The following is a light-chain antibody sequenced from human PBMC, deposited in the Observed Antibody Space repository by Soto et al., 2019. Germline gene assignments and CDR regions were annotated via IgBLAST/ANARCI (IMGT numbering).Light chain of an antibody. Sequence: EIVMTQSPATLSVSPGERATLSCRASQSISNNLAWYQQKPGQAPRLLVHGASTRATGIPVRLSGSGSGTEFTLTISSLQSEDFAVYYCQQYNNWPPCTFGQGTKLEIK. CDR3: QQYNNWPPCT. V-gene: IGKV3-15*01. CDR2: GAS. CDR1: QSISNN. J-gene: IGKJ2*02.